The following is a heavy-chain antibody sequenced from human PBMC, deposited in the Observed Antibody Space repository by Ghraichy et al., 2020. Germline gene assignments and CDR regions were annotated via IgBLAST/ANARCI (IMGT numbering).Heavy chain of an antibody. D-gene: IGHD1-26*01. CDR1: GFSLSTRGMC. CDR3: ARSPTREAHYYYYYGMDV. Sequence: SGPTLVKPTQTLTLTCTFSGFSLSTRGMCVSWIRQPPGKALEWLALIDWDDDKYYSTSLKTRLTISKDTSKNQVVLTMTNMDPVDTATYYCARSPTREAHYYYYYGMDVWGQGTTVTVSS. J-gene: IGHJ6*02. V-gene: IGHV2-70*01. CDR2: IDWDDDK.